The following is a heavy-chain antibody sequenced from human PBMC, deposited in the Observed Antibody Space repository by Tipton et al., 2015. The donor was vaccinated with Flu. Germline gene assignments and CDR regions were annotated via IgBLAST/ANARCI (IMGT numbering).Heavy chain of an antibody. Sequence: VSGGSISSSSHYWGWIRQPPGKGLEWIGSIYHSGSTYYNPSLKSRVTISVDTSKNQFSLKLGSVTAGDTAVYYCARRDCAGGICYSRVYDAFDIWGQGTLVTVSS. V-gene: IGHV4-39*07. D-gene: IGHD2-8*02. J-gene: IGHJ3*02. CDR2: IYHSGST. CDR1: GGSISSSSHY. CDR3: ARRDCAGGICYSRVYDAFDI.